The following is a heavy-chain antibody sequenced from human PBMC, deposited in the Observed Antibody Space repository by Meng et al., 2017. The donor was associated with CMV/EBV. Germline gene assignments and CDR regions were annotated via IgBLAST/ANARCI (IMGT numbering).Heavy chain of an antibody. V-gene: IGHV3-30*02. D-gene: IGHD3-22*01. CDR3: TTLYYYDSSGLNY. CDR1: GFTFSSYG. J-gene: IGHJ4*02. Sequence: GESLKISCAASGFTFSSYGMHWVRQAPGKGLEWVAFIRYDGSNKYYADSVKGRFTISRDNSKNTLYLQMNSLKTEDTAVYYCTTLYYYDSSGLNYWGQGTLVTVSS. CDR2: IRYDGSNK.